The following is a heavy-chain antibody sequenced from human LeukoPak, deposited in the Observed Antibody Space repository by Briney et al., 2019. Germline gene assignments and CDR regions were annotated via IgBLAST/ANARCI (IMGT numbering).Heavy chain of an antibody. D-gene: IGHD3-3*01. J-gene: IGHJ4*02. CDR1: GFIFSSYW. Sequence: PGGSLRLSCAASGFIFSSYWMGWVRQAPGKGLEWVANITRDGSEKYYVGSVKGRFTISRDNAQNSLYLQMNSLRAEDTAVYYCARDKEAAVDFWSGYYPLWGQGTLVTVSS. CDR2: ITRDGSEK. V-gene: IGHV3-7*01. CDR3: ARDKEAAVDFWSGYYPL.